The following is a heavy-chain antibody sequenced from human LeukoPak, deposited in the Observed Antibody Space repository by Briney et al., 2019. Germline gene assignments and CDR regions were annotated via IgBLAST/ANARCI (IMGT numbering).Heavy chain of an antibody. CDR1: GYTFNGYY. D-gene: IGHD3-10*01. CDR3: ASRSGLYGSGSYF. V-gene: IGHV1-2*06. CDR2: INPNSGGT. Sequence: ASVKVSCKASGYTFNGYYMHWVRQAPGQGLEWMGRINPNSGGTNYAQKFQGRVTMTRDTSISTAYMELSRLRSDDTAVYYCASRSGLYGSGSYFWGQGTLVTVSS. J-gene: IGHJ4*02.